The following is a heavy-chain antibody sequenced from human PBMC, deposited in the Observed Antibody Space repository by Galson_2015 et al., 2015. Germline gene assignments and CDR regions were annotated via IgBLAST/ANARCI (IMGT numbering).Heavy chain of an antibody. CDR1: GFTVSSNY. Sequence: SLRLSCAASGFTVSSNYMSWVRQAPGKGLEWVSVIYSGGSTYYADSVKGRFTISRDNSKNTLYLQMNSLRAEDTAVYYCAGEYCSGGSCYSSAFDIWGQGTMVTVSS. J-gene: IGHJ3*02. CDR2: IYSGGST. V-gene: IGHV3-53*01. D-gene: IGHD2-15*01. CDR3: AGEYCSGGSCYSSAFDI.